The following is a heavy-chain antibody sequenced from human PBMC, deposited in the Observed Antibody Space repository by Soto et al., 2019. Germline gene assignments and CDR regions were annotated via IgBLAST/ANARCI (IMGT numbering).Heavy chain of an antibody. CDR3: AHRDGARFYFDY. J-gene: IGHJ4*02. V-gene: IGHV2-5*02. CDR1: GFSLSTNEVS. Sequence: QITLKESGPTVVKPTQTLALTCTLSGFSLSTNEVSVGWIRQPPGKALEWLALIYWDDDKRYSPSLKNRLTITKDTSKNQVVLTMTNMDPGDTATDYCAHRDGARFYFDYWGQGTLVTVTS. CDR2: IYWDDDK.